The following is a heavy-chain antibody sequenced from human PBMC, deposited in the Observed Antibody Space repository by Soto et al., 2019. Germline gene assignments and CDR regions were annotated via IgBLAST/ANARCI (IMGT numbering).Heavy chain of an antibody. J-gene: IGHJ4*02. CDR3: AIRVSGSHLRRDDY. V-gene: IGHV3-74*01. CDR1: GFTFSDYW. Sequence: GALRLSCAASGFTFSDYWMHWVRQAPGKGLVWVSRVNNDGSGTIYVDSVKGRFTVSRDNSKNTLYLQMNSLRAEDTAVYYCAIRVSGSHLRRDDYWGQAILVTVS. CDR2: VNNDGSGT. D-gene: IGHD1-26*01.